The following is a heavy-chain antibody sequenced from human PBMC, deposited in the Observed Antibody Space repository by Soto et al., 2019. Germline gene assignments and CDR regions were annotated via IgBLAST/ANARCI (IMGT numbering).Heavy chain of an antibody. CDR1: GFTFGDYA. D-gene: IGHD3-22*01. CDR3: TSPYDSSGYYYLEPFDY. J-gene: IGHJ4*01. CDR2: IRSKAYGGTT. Sequence: PGGSLRLSCTASGFTFGDYAMSWVRQAPGKGLEWVGFIRSKAYGGTTEYAASVKGRFTISRDDSKSIAYLQMNSLKTEDTAVYYCTSPYDSSGYYYLEPFDYWGHGTLVTVSS. V-gene: IGHV3-49*04.